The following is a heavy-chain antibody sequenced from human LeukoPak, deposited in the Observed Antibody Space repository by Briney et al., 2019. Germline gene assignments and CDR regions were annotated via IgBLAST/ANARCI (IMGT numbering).Heavy chain of an antibody. CDR3: ARVPIYYYGSGSRNHFDY. Sequence: SVKVSCKASGGTFSSYAISWVRQALGQGLEWMGRIIPILGIANYAQKFRGRVTITADKSTSTAYMELSSLRSEDTAVYYCARVPIYYYGSGSRNHFDYWGQGTLVTVSS. CDR2: IIPILGIA. D-gene: IGHD3-10*01. J-gene: IGHJ4*02. CDR1: GGTFSSYA. V-gene: IGHV1-69*04.